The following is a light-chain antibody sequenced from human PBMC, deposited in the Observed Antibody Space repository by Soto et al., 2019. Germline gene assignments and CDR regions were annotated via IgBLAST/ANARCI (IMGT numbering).Light chain of an antibody. CDR1: QSISSW. V-gene: IGKV1-5*03. CDR2: KAS. Sequence: DIPMTQSPSTLSASVGDRVTITCRASQSISSWLAWYQQNPGKAPKLLIYKASSLESGVPSRFSGSGSGTEFTLTITSLQPDDFATYYCQQYNSYSPQATFGQGTKVEIK. CDR3: QQYNSYSPQAT. J-gene: IGKJ1*01.